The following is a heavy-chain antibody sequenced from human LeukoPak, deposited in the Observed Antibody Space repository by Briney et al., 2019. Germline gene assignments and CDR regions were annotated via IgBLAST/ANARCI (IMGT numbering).Heavy chain of an antibody. CDR1: GGSISSYY. J-gene: IGHJ2*01. CDR2: IYTSGST. V-gene: IGHV4-4*07. CDR3: ARGRKTRWYFDL. Sequence: SETPSLTCTVSGGSISSYYWSWIRQPAGKGLEWIGRIYTSGSTNYNPSLKSRVTMSVDTSKNQFSLKLSSVTAADTAVYYCARGRKTRWYFDLWGRGTLVTVSS.